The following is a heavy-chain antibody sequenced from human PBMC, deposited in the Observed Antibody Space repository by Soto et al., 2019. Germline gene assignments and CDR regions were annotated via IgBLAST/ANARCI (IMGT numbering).Heavy chain of an antibody. CDR2: IWYDGSNK. J-gene: IGHJ6*02. D-gene: IGHD2-15*01. V-gene: IGHV3-33*01. CDR3: ARSECTGPYGYSWPVNYGVDV. CDR1: GFTFNTYG. Sequence: QVQLVESGGGVVQPGGSLRLSCTASGFTFNTYGMHWVRQAPGKGLEWVAIIWYDGSNKFHADSVKGRFTISRDNSKNTMYRQMNSLRVEDTAVYYCARSECTGPYGYSWPVNYGVDVWGQGTTVTVPS.